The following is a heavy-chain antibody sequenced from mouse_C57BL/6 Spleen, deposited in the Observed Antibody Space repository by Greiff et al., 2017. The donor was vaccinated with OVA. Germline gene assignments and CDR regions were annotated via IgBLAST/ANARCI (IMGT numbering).Heavy chain of an antibody. V-gene: IGHV5-12*01. J-gene: IGHJ1*03. CDR2: ISNGGGST. D-gene: IGHD3-3*01. Sequence: EVMLVESGGGLVQPGGSLKLSCAASGFTFSDYYMYWVRQTPEKRLEWVAYISNGGGSTYSPDTVKGRFTISRDNAKNTLYLQMSRLKSEDTAMYYCARQGWDWYFDVWGTGTTVTVSS. CDR3: ARQGWDWYFDV. CDR1: GFTFSDYY.